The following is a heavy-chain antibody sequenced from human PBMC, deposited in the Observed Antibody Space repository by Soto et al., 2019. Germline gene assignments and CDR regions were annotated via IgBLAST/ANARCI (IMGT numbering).Heavy chain of an antibody. CDR2: IYFRGTT. CDR1: GCSIISNY. Sequence: SETLSLTCTVSGCSIISNYWSWIRHPPGKGLEWIGYIYFRGTTNYNPSLKSRVTMSADTSKNQFSLKLNSVTAADTAVYYCARMNYYDTSGYPFDYWGQGMMVTVS. D-gene: IGHD3-22*01. V-gene: IGHV4-59*01. CDR3: ARMNYYDTSGYPFDY. J-gene: IGHJ4*02.